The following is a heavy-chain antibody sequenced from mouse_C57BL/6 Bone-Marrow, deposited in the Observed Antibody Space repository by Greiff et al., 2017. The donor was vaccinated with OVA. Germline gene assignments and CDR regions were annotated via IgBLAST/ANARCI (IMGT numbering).Heavy chain of an antibody. Sequence: EVMLVESGGGLVQPKGSLKLSCAASGFSFNTYAMNWVRQAPGKGLEWVARIRSKSNNYATYYADSVKDRFTISRDDSESMLYLQMNNLKTDDTAMYYCVRGTRDYWGQGTSVTVSS. CDR2: IRSKSNNYAT. J-gene: IGHJ4*01. V-gene: IGHV10-1*01. CDR3: VRGTRDY. CDR1: GFSFNTYA. D-gene: IGHD3-3*01.